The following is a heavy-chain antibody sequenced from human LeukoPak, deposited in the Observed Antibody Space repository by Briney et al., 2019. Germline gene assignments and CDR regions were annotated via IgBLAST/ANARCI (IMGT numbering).Heavy chain of an antibody. D-gene: IGHD1-26*01. CDR2: IYYSGTT. J-gene: IGHJ4*02. CDR3: ARLQDLQYSGSYHFDY. CDR1: GFTFSSYA. V-gene: IGHV4-39*01. Sequence: PGGSLRLSCAASGFTFSSYAMSWVRQAPGKGLEWIGSIYYSGTTYYNPSFKSRVTISVDTSKNQFSLKLSSVTAADTAVYYCARLQDLQYSGSYHFDYWGQGTLVTVSS.